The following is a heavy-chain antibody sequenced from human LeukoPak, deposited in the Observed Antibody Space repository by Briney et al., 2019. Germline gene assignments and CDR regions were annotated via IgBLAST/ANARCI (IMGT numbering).Heavy chain of an antibody. Sequence: GGSLRLSCAASGFTFSSYAMSWVRQAPGKGLEWVSAISGSGGSTYYADSVKGRFTISRDKSKNTLYLQMNSLRAEDTAVYYCAKTYSSSWDGFDYWGQGTLVTVSS. CDR2: ISGSGGST. V-gene: IGHV3-23*01. CDR1: GFTFSSYA. J-gene: IGHJ4*02. CDR3: AKTYSSSWDGFDY. D-gene: IGHD6-13*01.